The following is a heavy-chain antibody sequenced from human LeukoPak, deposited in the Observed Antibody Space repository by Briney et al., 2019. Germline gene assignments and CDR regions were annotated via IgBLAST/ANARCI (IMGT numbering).Heavy chain of an antibody. CDR3: ARDISGWLDY. V-gene: IGHV3-21*01. J-gene: IGHJ4*02. CDR1: GFTFSSYS. D-gene: IGHD6-19*01. Sequence: GGSLRLSCAASGFTFSSYSMNWVRQAPGKGLEWVSSISSSSSYIYYADSVKGRFTISRDNAKNSLYLQMNSLGAEDTAVYYCARDISGWLDYWGQGTLVTVSS. CDR2: ISSSSSYI.